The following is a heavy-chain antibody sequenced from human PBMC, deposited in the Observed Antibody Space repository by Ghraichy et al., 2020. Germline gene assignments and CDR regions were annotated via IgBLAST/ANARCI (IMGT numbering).Heavy chain of an antibody. CDR2: ISSSSSYI. D-gene: IGHD3-16*02. Sequence: GGSLRLSCAAFGFTFSSYSMNWVRQAPGKGLEWVSSISSSSSYIYYADSVKGRFTISRDNAKNSLYLQMNSLRAEDTAVYYCARDWGLRLGELSPGGMDVWGQGTTVTVSS. J-gene: IGHJ6*02. CDR1: GFTFSSYS. CDR3: ARDWGLRLGELSPGGMDV. V-gene: IGHV3-21*01.